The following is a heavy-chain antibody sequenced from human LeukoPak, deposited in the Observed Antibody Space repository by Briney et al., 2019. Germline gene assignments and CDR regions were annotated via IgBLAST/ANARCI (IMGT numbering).Heavy chain of an antibody. Sequence: PGGSLRLSCAASGFTFSSYAMSWVRQAPGKGLEWVSAISGSGGSTYYADSVKGRFTISRDNSKNTLYLQMSSLRAEDTAVYYCAKGGRQWLVPSAFDIWGQGAMVTVSS. CDR3: AKGGRQWLVPSAFDI. CDR2: ISGSGGST. CDR1: GFTFSSYA. J-gene: IGHJ3*02. D-gene: IGHD6-19*01. V-gene: IGHV3-23*01.